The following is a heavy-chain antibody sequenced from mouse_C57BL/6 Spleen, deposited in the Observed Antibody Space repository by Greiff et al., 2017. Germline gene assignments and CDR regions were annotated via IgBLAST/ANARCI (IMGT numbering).Heavy chain of an antibody. Sequence: VKLMESGGGLVKPGGSLKLSCAASGFTFSSYAMSWVRQTPEKRLEWVATISDGGSYTYYPDNVKGRFTISRDNAKNNLYLQMSHLKSEDTAMYYCARGGDGSSTFAYWGQGTLVTVSA. J-gene: IGHJ3*01. CDR3: ARGGDGSSTFAY. CDR2: ISDGGSYT. D-gene: IGHD2-3*01. V-gene: IGHV5-4*03. CDR1: GFTFSSYA.